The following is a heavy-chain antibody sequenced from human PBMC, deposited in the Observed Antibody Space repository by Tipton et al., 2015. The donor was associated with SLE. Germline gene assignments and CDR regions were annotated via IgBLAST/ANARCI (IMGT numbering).Heavy chain of an antibody. J-gene: IGHJ4*02. D-gene: IGHD6-25*01. CDR2: IKQDGSEK. CDR3: TSDTPLSSAQAFDY. CDR1: GFTFESYW. V-gene: IGHV3-7*03. Sequence: SLRLSCAASGFTFESYWMSWVRQAPGKGLEWVANIKQDGSEKYYVDSVKGRFTISRDNAKNSLYLQMDSLKTEDTAVYYCTSDTPLSSAQAFDYWGQGTLVTVSS.